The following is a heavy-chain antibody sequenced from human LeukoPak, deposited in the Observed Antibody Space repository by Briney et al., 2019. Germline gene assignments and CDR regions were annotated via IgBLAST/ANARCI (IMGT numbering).Heavy chain of an antibody. J-gene: IGHJ1*01. D-gene: IGHD6-13*01. CDR3: ARGAAAAGTEYFQH. CDR1: GFTFSSYS. CDR2: ISSSSSYI. V-gene: IGHV3-21*01. Sequence: GGSLRLSCAASGFTFSSYSMNWVRQAPGKGLEWVSSISSSSSYIYYADSVKGRFTISRDNAKNSLYLQMNSLRAEDTAVYYCARGAAAAGTEYFQHWGQGTLVTVSS.